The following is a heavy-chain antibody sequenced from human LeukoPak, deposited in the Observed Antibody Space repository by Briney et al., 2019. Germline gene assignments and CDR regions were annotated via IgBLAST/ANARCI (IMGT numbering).Heavy chain of an antibody. Sequence: GASVTVSFTSSGDTFSNYGVSWVRQAPGQGLEWMGWVSALNGNTNVAQKVQGRLTLTRDTSTGTAHMELRSLTSDDTAVCYCATLQPAAAHFEHWGQGTLVTVST. V-gene: IGHV1-18*01. J-gene: IGHJ1*01. CDR3: ATLQPAAAHFEH. CDR1: GDTFSNYG. CDR2: VSALNGNT. D-gene: IGHD2-15*01.